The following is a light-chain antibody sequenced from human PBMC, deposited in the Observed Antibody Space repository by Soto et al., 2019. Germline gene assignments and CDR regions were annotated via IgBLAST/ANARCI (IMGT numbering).Light chain of an antibody. V-gene: IGLV1-44*01. CDR1: SSNIGRNT. Sequence: SVLTQPPSASGTPGQRVTISCSGSSSNIGRNTVNWYQQLPGMAPKLLIYSNNHRPSGVPDRFSGSNSGTSASLAISGLQSEDEADYYCAAWDDSLNGYVVFGGGTKLTVL. CDR2: SNN. J-gene: IGLJ2*01. CDR3: AAWDDSLNGYVV.